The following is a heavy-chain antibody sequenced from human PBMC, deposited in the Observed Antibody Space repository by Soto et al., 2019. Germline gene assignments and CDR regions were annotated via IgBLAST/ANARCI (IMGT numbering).Heavy chain of an antibody. CDR1: GFTFSSYA. CDR2: FSGSGGST. J-gene: IGHJ6*02. V-gene: IGHV3-23*01. D-gene: IGHD3-3*01. Sequence: EVQLLESGGGLVQPGGSLRLSCAASGFTFSSYAMSWVRQAPGKGLEWVSAFSGSGGSTYYADSVKGRFTISRDNSKNTLYLQMNSLRAEDTAVYYCAKKAIFGDFYYYYGMDVWGQGTTVTVSS. CDR3: AKKAIFGDFYYYYGMDV.